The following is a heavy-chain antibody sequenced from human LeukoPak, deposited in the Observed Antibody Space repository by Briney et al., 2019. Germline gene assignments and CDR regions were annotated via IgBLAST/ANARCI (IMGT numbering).Heavy chain of an antibody. CDR1: GYTFTSYY. V-gene: IGHV1-46*01. D-gene: IGHD2-8*01. Sequence: ASVKVSCKASGYTFTSYYMHWMRQAPAPGLEWMGIINLSGGSTSYAQKLQGSVTMTWDMYTSTLYMDLSSLRSEDTAVYYCARVPVGPMVYSSFDYGGQETRVTVSS. CDR3: ARVPVGPMVYSSFDY. J-gene: IGHJ4*02. CDR2: INLSGGST.